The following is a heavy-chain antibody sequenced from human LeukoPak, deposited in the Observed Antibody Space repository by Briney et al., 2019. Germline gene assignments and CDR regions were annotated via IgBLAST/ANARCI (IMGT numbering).Heavy chain of an antibody. Sequence: ASVKVSCKACGYTFTGYYMHWVRQVPGQGLEWMGWINPNSGGTNYAQKFQGRVTMTRDTSISTAYMELSRLRSDDTAVYYCATPRDTATTADAFDIWGQGTMVTVSP. CDR3: ATPRDTATTADAFDI. CDR1: GYTFTGYY. J-gene: IGHJ3*02. D-gene: IGHD5-18*01. CDR2: INPNSGGT. V-gene: IGHV1-2*02.